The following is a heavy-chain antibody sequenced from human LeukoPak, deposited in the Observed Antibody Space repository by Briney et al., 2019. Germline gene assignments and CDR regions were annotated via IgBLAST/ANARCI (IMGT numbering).Heavy chain of an antibody. J-gene: IGHJ4*02. CDR1: GFTFGDNA. V-gene: IGHV3-49*04. CDR2: IRSKAFGGTT. D-gene: IGHD6-19*01. CDR3: TRRSGSSGWYSLDY. Sequence: GGSLRLSCTASGFTFGDNALSWVRQAPGKGLEWVGLIRSKAFGGTTEYAASVKGRFTISRDDSKSIAYLQMNSLQTEDTAVYYCTRRSGSSGWYSLDYCGQGTLVTVSS.